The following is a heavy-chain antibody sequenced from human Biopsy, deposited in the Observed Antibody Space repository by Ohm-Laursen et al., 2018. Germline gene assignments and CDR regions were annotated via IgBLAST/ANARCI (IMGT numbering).Heavy chain of an antibody. Sequence: GESLRISCKGSGYSFTSYWIGWVRQMPGKGLEWMGIIFPGDSDTKYSPSFQGQVTVSADMSLSTAYLQWTSLKASDTALYYCAGQDDSSGYYTFDYWGQGTLVTVSS. D-gene: IGHD3-22*01. CDR2: IFPGDSDT. CDR1: GYSFTSYW. V-gene: IGHV5-51*01. J-gene: IGHJ4*02. CDR3: AGQDDSSGYYTFDY.